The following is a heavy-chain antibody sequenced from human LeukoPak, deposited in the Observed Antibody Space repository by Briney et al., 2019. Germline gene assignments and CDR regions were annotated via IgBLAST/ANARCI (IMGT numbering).Heavy chain of an antibody. J-gene: IGHJ6*03. CDR3: ARRLSGVVVTATVSYYYYYYMDV. D-gene: IGHD2-21*02. V-gene: IGHV4-34*01. Sequence: PSETLSLTCAVYGGSFSGYYWSWIRQPPGKWLGWIGEINHSGSTNYNPSLKSRVTISVDTSKNQFSLKLGSVTAADTAVYYCARRLSGVVVTATVSYYYYYYMDVWGKGTTVTISS. CDR2: INHSGST. CDR1: GGSFSGYY.